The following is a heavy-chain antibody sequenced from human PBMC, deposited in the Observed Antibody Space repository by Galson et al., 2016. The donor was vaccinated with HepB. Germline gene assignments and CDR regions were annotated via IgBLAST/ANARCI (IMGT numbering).Heavy chain of an antibody. V-gene: IGHV3-7*03. Sequence: SLRLSCAASGFTSSTYWANWVRQAPGKGLEWVASIKQDGSQKFSVDSVKGRFTISRDDAKNSLYLQMSSLRADATAVYYCAGGTYHNWFDAWGQGTLVTVSS. CDR1: GFTSSTYW. J-gene: IGHJ5*02. D-gene: IGHD3-16*01. CDR2: IKQDGSQK. CDR3: AGGTYHNWFDA.